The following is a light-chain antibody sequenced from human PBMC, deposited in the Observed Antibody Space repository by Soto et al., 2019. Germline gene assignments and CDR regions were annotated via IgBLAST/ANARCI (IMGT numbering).Light chain of an antibody. Sequence: QSVLTQPRSVSGSPGQSVTISCTGTSSDVGGYNSVSWYQQHPGKAPKRIISEVNKRPSGVPARFSDSKSGNTASLTISGLQADDEADYYCCSYTGTYAGVFGGGTKLTVL. V-gene: IGLV2-11*01. CDR3: CSYTGTYAGV. J-gene: IGLJ3*02. CDR2: EVN. CDR1: SSDVGGYNS.